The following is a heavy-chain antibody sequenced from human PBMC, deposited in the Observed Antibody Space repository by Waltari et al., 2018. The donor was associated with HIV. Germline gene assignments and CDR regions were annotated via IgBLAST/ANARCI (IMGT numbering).Heavy chain of an antibody. Sequence: QVQLQQWGAGLLKPSETLSLTCAVYGGSFSGYYWSWIRQPPGKGLEWIGEINHSGSTNYNPSLKSRVTISVDTSKNQFSLKLSSVTAADTAVYYCARTYPLRNSSSGGVDYWGQGTLVTVSS. CDR2: INHSGST. V-gene: IGHV4-34*01. D-gene: IGHD6-6*01. CDR3: ARTYPLRNSSSGGVDY. J-gene: IGHJ4*02. CDR1: GGSFSGYY.